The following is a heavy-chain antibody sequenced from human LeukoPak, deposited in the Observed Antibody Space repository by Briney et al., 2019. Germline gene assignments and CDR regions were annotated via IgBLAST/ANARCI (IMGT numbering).Heavy chain of an antibody. J-gene: IGHJ4*02. D-gene: IGHD1-26*01. CDR1: GFTFSSYA. Sequence: GGSLRLSCAAPGFTFSSYAMHWVRQAPGKGLEWVAVISYDGSNKYYADSVKGRFTISRDNSKNTLYLQMNSLRAEDTAVYYCARDQGGGSRPFDYWGQGTLVTVSS. CDR2: ISYDGSNK. V-gene: IGHV3-30-3*01. CDR3: ARDQGGGSRPFDY.